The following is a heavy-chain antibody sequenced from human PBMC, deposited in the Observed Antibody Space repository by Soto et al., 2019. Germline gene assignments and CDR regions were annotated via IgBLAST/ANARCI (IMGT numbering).Heavy chain of an antibody. CDR3: ARNSGHYYYYYGMDV. V-gene: IGHV1-2*02. D-gene: IGHD6-25*01. CDR2: INPNSGGA. J-gene: IGHJ6*02. CDR1: GYTFTGYS. Sequence: GASVKVSCKASGYTFTGYSMHWVRQAPGQGLEWMGWINPNSGGANYAQKFQGRVTMTRDTSISTAYMELSRLRSDDTAVYYCARNSGHYYYYYGMDVWGQGTKVTVSS.